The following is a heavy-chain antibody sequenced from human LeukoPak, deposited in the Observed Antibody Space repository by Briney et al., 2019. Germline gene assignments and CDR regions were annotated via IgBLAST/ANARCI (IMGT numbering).Heavy chain of an antibody. J-gene: IGHJ3*02. CDR2: INSDGSST. D-gene: IGHD3-3*01. CDR1: GFTFSSYW. Sequence: GGSLRLSCAASGFTFSSYWMHWVRQAPGKGLVWVSRINSDGSSTSYADSVKGRFTISRDNAKNSLYLQMNSLRAEDTAVYYCARGSRFGVVGRDAFDIWGQGTMVTVSS. CDR3: ARGSRFGVVGRDAFDI. V-gene: IGHV3-74*01.